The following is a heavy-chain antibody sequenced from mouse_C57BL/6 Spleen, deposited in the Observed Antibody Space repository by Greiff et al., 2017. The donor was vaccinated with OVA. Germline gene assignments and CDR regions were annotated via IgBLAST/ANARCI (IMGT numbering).Heavy chain of an antibody. Sequence: EVMLVESGPELVKPGASVKMSCKASGYTFTDYNMHWVKQSHGKSLEWIGYINPNNGGTSYNQKFKGKATLTVNKSSSTAYMELRSLTSEDSAVYYCARKNYYGSSLFDYWGQGTTLTVSS. CDR2: INPNNGGT. V-gene: IGHV1-22*01. D-gene: IGHD1-1*01. CDR3: ARKNYYGSSLFDY. CDR1: GYTFTDYN. J-gene: IGHJ2*01.